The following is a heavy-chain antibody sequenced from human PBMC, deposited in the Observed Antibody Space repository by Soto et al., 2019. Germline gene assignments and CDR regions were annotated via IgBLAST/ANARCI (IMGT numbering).Heavy chain of an antibody. V-gene: IGHV1-18*04. CDR1: GYTFTPYG. CDR3: WRSDGDDSTNF. Sequence: ASVKVSCKASGYTFTPYGLNWVRRAPGQGLEWMGRIASRDGSTVSAQSFQGRLTLTRDTFTNTAYLELGALTSDDTGLYFCWRSDGDDSTNFWGQGTLVTVSS. J-gene: IGHJ4*02. CDR2: IASRDGST. D-gene: IGHD3-22*01.